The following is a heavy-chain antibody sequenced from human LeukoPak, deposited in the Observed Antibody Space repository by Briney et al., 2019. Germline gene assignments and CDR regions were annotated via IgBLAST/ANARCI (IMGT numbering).Heavy chain of an antibody. CDR3: AKQYSGSYYSPLYFDY. V-gene: IGHV3-9*01. CDR2: INWNSGSI. D-gene: IGHD1-26*01. CDR1: GFTFSSYE. J-gene: IGHJ4*02. Sequence: PGGSLRLSCAASGFTFSSYEMNWVRQAPGKGLEWVSSINWNSGSIGYADSVKGRFTISRDNAKNSLYLQMNSLRAEDTALYYCAKQYSGSYYSPLYFDYWGQGTLVTVSA.